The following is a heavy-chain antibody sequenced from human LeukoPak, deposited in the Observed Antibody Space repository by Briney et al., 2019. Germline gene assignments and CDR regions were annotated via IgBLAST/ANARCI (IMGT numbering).Heavy chain of an antibody. J-gene: IGHJ3*02. Sequence: GGSLRLSCAASGFTFDDYAMHWVRQAPGKGLEWVSGISWNSGSIGYADPVKGRFTISRDNAKNTLYLQMNSLRAEDTAVYYCARGRRGNDAFDIWGQGTMVTVSS. CDR3: ARGRRGNDAFDI. CDR1: GFTFDDYA. V-gene: IGHV3-9*01. D-gene: IGHD3-16*01. CDR2: ISWNSGSI.